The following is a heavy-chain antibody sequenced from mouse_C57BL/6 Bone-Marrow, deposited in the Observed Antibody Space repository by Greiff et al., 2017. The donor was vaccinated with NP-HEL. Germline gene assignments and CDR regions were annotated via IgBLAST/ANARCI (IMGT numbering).Heavy chain of an antibody. J-gene: IGHJ1*03. Sequence: QVQLQQPGAELVMPGASVKLSCKASGYTFTSYWMHWVKQRPGQGLEWIGEIDPSDSYTNSNQKFKGKSTLTVDKSSSTAYMQLSSLTSEDSAVYYCASFITTVVADWYFDVWGTGTTVTVSS. CDR1: GYTFTSYW. D-gene: IGHD1-1*01. V-gene: IGHV1-69*01. CDR3: ASFITTVVADWYFDV. CDR2: IDPSDSYT.